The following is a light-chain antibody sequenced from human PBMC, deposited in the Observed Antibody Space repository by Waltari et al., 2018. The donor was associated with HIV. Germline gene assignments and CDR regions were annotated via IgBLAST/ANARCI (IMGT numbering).Light chain of an antibody. CDR1: QNIVNW. CDR3: QQYDSDSWT. V-gene: IGKV1-5*03. J-gene: IGKJ1*01. CDR2: KAS. Sequence: DIQMTQSPSTLSASVGDRVIVTCRANQNIVNWLAWYQQKPGKAPKLLIYKASRLESGVPSRFSDSGSGTEFTLTISSLQPDDFATYYCQQYDSDSWTFGQGTRVEIK.